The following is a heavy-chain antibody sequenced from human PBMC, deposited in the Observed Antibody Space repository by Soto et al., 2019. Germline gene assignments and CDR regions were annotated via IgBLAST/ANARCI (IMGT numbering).Heavy chain of an antibody. V-gene: IGHV4-4*02. Sequence: PSETLSLTCAVSGGSISISNWWSWVRQPPGKGLEWIGEIYHSGSTNYNPSLKSRVTISVDKSKNQFSLKLSSVTAADTAVYYCARRWMVRGVMNWFDPWGQGTLVTVSS. CDR3: ARRWMVRGVMNWFDP. CDR2: IYHSGST. J-gene: IGHJ5*02. CDR1: GGSISISNW. D-gene: IGHD3-10*01.